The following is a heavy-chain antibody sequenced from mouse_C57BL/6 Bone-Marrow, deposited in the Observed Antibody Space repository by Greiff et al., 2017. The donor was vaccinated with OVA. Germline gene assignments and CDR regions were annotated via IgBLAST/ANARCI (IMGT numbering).Heavy chain of an antibody. V-gene: IGHV14-3*01. D-gene: IGHD1-1*01. Sequence: VQLQQSVAELVRPGASVKLSCTASGFNIKNTYMHCVKQRPEQCLEWIGRLDPANGNTKYAPQFQGKATITADTSSNTAYLQLSSLTSEDTAIDYCSVYYYGGAWFAYWGQGTLLTVSA. CDR3: SVYYYGGAWFAY. J-gene: IGHJ3*01. CDR1: GFNIKNTY. CDR2: LDPANGNT.